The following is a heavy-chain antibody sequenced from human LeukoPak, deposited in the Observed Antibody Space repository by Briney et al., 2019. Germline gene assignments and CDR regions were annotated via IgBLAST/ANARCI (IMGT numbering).Heavy chain of an antibody. CDR3: ARAGVWDYDDSSGYHNAAFDI. Sequence: GASVKVSCKACGYTFTDYYMHWVRQASGQGLEWMGWINPNSGGTNYAQKIQGRVSMTRDASISTAYMELSRLRSDDTAVYYCARAGVWDYDDSSGYHNAAFDIWGQGTMVTVSS. J-gene: IGHJ3*02. V-gene: IGHV1-2*02. CDR2: INPNSGGT. CDR1: GYTFTDYY. D-gene: IGHD3-22*01.